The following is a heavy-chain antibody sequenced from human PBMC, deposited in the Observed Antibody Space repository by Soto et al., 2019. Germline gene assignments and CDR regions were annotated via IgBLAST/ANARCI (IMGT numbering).Heavy chain of an antibody. CDR3: ARSALDYYYYGMDV. Sequence: VGSLRLSCAASGFTVSSNYMSWVRQAPGKGLEWVSVIYSGGSTYYADSVKGRFTISRDNSKNTLYLQMNSLRAEDTAVYYCARSALDYYYYGMDVWGQGTTVTGSS. CDR2: IYSGGST. V-gene: IGHV3-53*01. CDR1: GFTVSSNY. J-gene: IGHJ6*02.